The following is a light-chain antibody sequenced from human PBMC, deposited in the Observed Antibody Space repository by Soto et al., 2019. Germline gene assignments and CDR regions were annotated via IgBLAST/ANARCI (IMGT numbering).Light chain of an antibody. J-gene: IGKJ3*01. CDR2: GAS. Sequence: EIVMTQSPATLSVSPGERATLSCRASQSVSSNLAWYQQKPGQAPRLLIYGASTRATGIPARVSGSGSGTEFTLTISSLQSEDFAVYYCQQYNNLTFTFGPGTKVDIK. V-gene: IGKV3-15*01. CDR3: QQYNNLTFT. CDR1: QSVSSN.